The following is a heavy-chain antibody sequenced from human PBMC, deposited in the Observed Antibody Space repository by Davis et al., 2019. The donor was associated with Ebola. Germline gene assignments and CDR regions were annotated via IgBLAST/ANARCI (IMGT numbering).Heavy chain of an antibody. J-gene: IGHJ4*02. CDR2: ISSSSSYI. CDR1: GFTFSSYS. Sequence: GGSLRLSCAASGFTFSSYSMNWVRQAPGKGLEWVSSISSSSSYIYYVDSVKGRFTISRDNAKNSLYLQMNSLRAEDTAVYYCARESIAAAGAFDYWGQGTLVTVSS. D-gene: IGHD6-13*01. V-gene: IGHV3-21*01. CDR3: ARESIAAAGAFDY.